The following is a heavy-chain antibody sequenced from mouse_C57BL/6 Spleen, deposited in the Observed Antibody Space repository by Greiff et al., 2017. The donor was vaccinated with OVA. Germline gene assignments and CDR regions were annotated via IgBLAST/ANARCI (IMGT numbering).Heavy chain of an antibody. CDR2: FHPYNDDT. CDR1: GYTFTTYP. CDR3: ARGDYYGGYWYFDV. D-gene: IGHD1-1*01. J-gene: IGHJ1*03. V-gene: IGHV1-47*01. Sequence: VQLQESGAELVKPGASVKMSCKASGYTFTTYPIEWMKQNHGKSLEWIGNFHPYNDDTKYNEKFKGKATLTVEKSSSTVYLELSRLTSDDSAVYYCARGDYYGGYWYFDVWGTGTTVTVSS.